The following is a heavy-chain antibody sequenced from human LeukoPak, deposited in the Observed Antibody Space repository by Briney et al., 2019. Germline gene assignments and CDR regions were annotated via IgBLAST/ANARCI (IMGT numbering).Heavy chain of an antibody. CDR3: ARPNITSYYDSRGYDAFDV. Sequence: GESLKISCKGSGYSFTSYWIGWVRQMPGKGLEWIGSIYPGNSDTRYSPSFQGQVTISADKSISTASLKWSSLKASDTAMYYCARPNITSYYDSRGYDAFDVWGQGTMVTVSS. D-gene: IGHD3-22*01. CDR1: GYSFTSYW. J-gene: IGHJ3*01. CDR2: IYPGNSDT. V-gene: IGHV5-51*01.